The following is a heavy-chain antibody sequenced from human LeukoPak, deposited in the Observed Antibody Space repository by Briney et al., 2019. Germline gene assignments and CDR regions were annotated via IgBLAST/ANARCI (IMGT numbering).Heavy chain of an antibody. CDR2: ISSSSSYI. CDR3: AREFRGVISYFDY. D-gene: IGHD3-10*01. V-gene: IGHV3-21*01. J-gene: IGHJ4*02. Sequence: GGSLRLSCAASGFTFSSYAMNWVRQAPGKGLEWVSSISSSSSYIYYVDSVKGRFTISRDNAKKSLYLQMNSLRAEDTTVYYCAREFRGVISYFDYWGQGTLVTVSS. CDR1: GFTFSSYA.